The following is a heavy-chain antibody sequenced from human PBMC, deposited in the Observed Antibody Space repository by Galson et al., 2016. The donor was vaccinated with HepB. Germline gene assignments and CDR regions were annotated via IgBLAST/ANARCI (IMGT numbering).Heavy chain of an antibody. CDR2: INPSGGST. CDR3: ARQRSPAVVTPRDAFDI. Sequence: SVKVSCKASENTFTIYYMHWVRQAPGQGLEWMGIINPSGGSTRYAQKFQGRVTMTRDTSTSTVYMELSSLRSEDTAVYYCARQRSPAVVTPRDAFDIWGQGTMVTVSS. D-gene: IGHD4-23*01. CDR1: ENTFTIYY. J-gene: IGHJ3*02. V-gene: IGHV1-46*01.